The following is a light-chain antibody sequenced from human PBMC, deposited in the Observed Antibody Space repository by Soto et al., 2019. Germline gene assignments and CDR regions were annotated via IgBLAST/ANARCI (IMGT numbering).Light chain of an antibody. CDR2: KAS. Sequence: SQVTLSHCTRXAXIGHXSHIXXRASQRISSWLAWCQQKPGKAPKLLIYKASTLESGVPSRFSDSRSGTEFTLTISSLQPDDFATYYSQQYNSWSWTFGRGTKLDIK. J-gene: IGKJ1*01. V-gene: IGKV1-5*03. CDR1: QRISSW. CDR3: QQYNSWSWT.